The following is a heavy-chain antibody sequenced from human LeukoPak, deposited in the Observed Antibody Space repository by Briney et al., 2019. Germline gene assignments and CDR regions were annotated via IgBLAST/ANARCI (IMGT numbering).Heavy chain of an antibody. D-gene: IGHD3-10*01. J-gene: IGHJ4*02. Sequence: GGSLRLSCAASGFTFNNYAMTWVRQAPGKGLEWVSSISSSGRTTYSADSAKGRFTISRDRSKNTLYLQMDRVRVEDTAVYYCLKESRGGAIFDHWGQGTLVTVSS. CDR2: ISSSGRTT. CDR1: GFTFNNYA. CDR3: LKESRGGAIFDH. V-gene: IGHV3-23*01.